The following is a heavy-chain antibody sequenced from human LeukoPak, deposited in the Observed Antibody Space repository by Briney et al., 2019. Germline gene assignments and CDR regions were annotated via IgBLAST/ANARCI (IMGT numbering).Heavy chain of an antibody. D-gene: IGHD2-21*02. CDR3: AKERLKSEITIDAFDV. V-gene: IGHV3-23*01. CDR1: EFSFSSFA. Sequence: PGGSLRLACAASEFSFSSFAMNWVRRAPGKGPEWVSVISGSGGSTHYTDSVKGRFTISRDNSKNTLFLQMDSLRAEDTAVYYCAKERLKSEITIDAFDVWGHGTVVTVSS. CDR2: ISGSGGST. J-gene: IGHJ3*01.